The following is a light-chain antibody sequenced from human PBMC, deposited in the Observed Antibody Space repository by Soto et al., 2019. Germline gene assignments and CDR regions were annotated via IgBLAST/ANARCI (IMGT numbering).Light chain of an antibody. V-gene: IGKV3-15*01. Sequence: EIVMTQSPATLSVSPGERATLSCRASQSVSGNLAWYQQKPGQAPRLLIYAASTSSTGTPARFSGSGSGTEFTLTISSLQSEDFAVYYCQQYNNWPPITFGPGTKVDIK. CDR1: QSVSGN. CDR3: QQYNNWPPIT. J-gene: IGKJ3*01. CDR2: AAS.